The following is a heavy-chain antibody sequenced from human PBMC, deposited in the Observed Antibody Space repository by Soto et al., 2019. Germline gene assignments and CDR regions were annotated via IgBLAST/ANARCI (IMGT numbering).Heavy chain of an antibody. CDR1: GYTFTKYA. Sequence: ASVKVSCKASGYTFTKYAMHWVRHAPGQRLEWMGWINAGNGNTKYSQKFQGRVTITRNTSASTAYMELSSLRSEDTAVYYCARGQYGYSSSWYYYYGMDVWGQGTTVTVSS. CDR2: INAGNGNT. CDR3: ARGQYGYSSSWYYYYGMDV. V-gene: IGHV1-3*01. J-gene: IGHJ6*02. D-gene: IGHD6-13*01.